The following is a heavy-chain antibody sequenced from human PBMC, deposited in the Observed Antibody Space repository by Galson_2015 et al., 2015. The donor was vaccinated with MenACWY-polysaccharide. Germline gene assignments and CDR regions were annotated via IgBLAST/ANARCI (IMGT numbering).Heavy chain of an antibody. CDR2: ISLDGATQ. V-gene: IGHV3-7*01. CDR3: VRGGADCETDGH. D-gene: IGHD2-21*01. Sequence: CLRICGAASGFSFGNNWMTWVRQAPGKGLVWEANISLDGATQYYVGSVRGRFTISRVHAANLLFLQLNSLRAEDTALYYCVRGGADCETDGHCGQGTLVTVSS. J-gene: IGHJ4*02. CDR1: GFSFGNNW.